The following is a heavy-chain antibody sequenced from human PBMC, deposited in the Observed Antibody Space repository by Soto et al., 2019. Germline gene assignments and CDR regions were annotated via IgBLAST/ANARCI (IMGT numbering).Heavy chain of an antibody. J-gene: IGHJ4*02. CDR3: AKVREAYSSSWSLLGY. CDR2: ISGSGGST. D-gene: IGHD6-13*01. CDR1: GFTFSSYS. V-gene: IGHV3-23*01. Sequence: PGGSLRLSCAASGFTFSSYSMNWVRPAPGEGLEWVSDISGSGGSTYYADSVKGRFTISRDNSKNTLYLQMNSLRAEDTAVYYCAKVREAYSSSWSLLGYWGQGTLVTVSS.